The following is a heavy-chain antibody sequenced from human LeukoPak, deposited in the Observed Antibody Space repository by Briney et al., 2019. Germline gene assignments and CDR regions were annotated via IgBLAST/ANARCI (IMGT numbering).Heavy chain of an antibody. J-gene: IGHJ4*02. CDR1: GFSFTTYW. CDR2: INQDESSQ. Sequence: GGSLRLSCAASGFSFTTYWMGWVRQAPGKGLEWVANINQDESSQYYVDAVRGRFTISRDNAKNTLYLQMNSLRAEDTAVYYCAKVKDSGSYYVYYFDYWGQGTLVTVSS. V-gene: IGHV3-7*03. CDR3: AKVKDSGSYYVYYFDY. D-gene: IGHD1-26*01.